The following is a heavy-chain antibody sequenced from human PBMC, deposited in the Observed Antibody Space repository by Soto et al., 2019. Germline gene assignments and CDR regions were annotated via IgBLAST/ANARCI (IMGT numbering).Heavy chain of an antibody. D-gene: IGHD3-10*01. Sequence: GGSLRLSCAGSGFTFSDYNMRWIRQAPGKGLEWVSYISYGGTTMYNGDSVKGRFTISRDNAKNSLYLQMNSLRVEDTAVYYCARDSRRGHVWGQGTTVTVSS. J-gene: IGHJ6*02. CDR1: GFTFSDYN. V-gene: IGHV3-11*01. CDR2: ISYGGTTM. CDR3: ARDSRRGHV.